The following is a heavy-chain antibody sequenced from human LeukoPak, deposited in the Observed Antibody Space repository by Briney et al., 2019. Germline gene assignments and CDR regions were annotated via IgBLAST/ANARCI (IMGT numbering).Heavy chain of an antibody. CDR3: ARGITMVRGAPDWFDP. CDR1: GGSFSGYY. CDR2: INHSGST. D-gene: IGHD3-10*01. V-gene: IGHV4-34*01. Sequence: SETLSLTCAVYGGSFSGYYWSWIRQPPGKGLEWIGEINHSGSTNYNPSLKSRVTISVDTSKNQFSLKLSSATAADTAVYYCARGITMVRGAPDWFDPWGQGTLVTVSS. J-gene: IGHJ5*02.